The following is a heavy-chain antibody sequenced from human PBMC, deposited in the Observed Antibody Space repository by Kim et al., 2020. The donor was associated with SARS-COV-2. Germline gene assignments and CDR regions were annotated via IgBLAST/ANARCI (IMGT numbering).Heavy chain of an antibody. V-gene: IGHV4-34*01. CDR2: INHSGST. J-gene: IGHJ5*02. D-gene: IGHD6-13*01. CDR3: ARRRRIAAVSDP. CDR1: GGSFSGYY. Sequence: SETLSLTCAVYGGSFSGYYWSWIRQPPGKGLEWIGEINHSGSTNYNPSLKSRVTISVDTSKNQFSLKLSSVTAADTAVYYCARRRRIAAVSDPWGQGTLVTVSS.